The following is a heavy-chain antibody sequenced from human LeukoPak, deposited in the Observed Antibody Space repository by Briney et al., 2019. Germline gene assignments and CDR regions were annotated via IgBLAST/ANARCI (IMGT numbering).Heavy chain of an antibody. Sequence: RGSLRLSCAASGFTLSSYWMTWVRQAPGKGLEWVSAISGSGGSTYYADSVKGRFTISRDNSKNTLYLQMNSLRAEDTAVYYCAKGEYEWFDLDYWGQGTLVTVSS. CDR3: AKGEYEWFDLDY. CDR2: ISGSGGST. D-gene: IGHD3-3*01. J-gene: IGHJ4*02. CDR1: GFTLSSYW. V-gene: IGHV3-23*01.